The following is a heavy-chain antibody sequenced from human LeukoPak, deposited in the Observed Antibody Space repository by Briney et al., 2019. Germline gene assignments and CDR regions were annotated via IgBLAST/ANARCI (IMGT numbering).Heavy chain of an antibody. CDR2: IIPIFGTA. Sequence: ASVTVSCKASGGTFSSYAISWVRQAPGQGLEWMGGIIPIFGTANYAQKFQGRVTITADESTSTAYMELSSLRSEDTAVYYCARVGYSSSWYPKKNYYYYYMDVWGKGTTVTISS. D-gene: IGHD6-13*01. CDR3: ARVGYSSSWYPKKNYYYYYMDV. V-gene: IGHV1-69*13. CDR1: GGTFSSYA. J-gene: IGHJ6*03.